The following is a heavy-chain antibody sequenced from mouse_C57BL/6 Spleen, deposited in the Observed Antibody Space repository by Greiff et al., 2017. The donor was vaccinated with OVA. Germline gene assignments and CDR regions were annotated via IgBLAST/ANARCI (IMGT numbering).Heavy chain of an antibody. CDR3: ARGGTTVAPFAY. Sequence: VQLQQPGAELVKPGASVKLSCKASGYTFTSYWMHWVKQRPGQGLEWIGMIHPNSGSTNYNEKFKSKATLTVDKSSSTAYMQLSSLTSEDSAVYYCARGGTTVAPFAYWGQGTLVTVSA. V-gene: IGHV1-64*01. D-gene: IGHD1-1*01. CDR1: GYTFTSYW. CDR2: IHPNSGST. J-gene: IGHJ3*01.